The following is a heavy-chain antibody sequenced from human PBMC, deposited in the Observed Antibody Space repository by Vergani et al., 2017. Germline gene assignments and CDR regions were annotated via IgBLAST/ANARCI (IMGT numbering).Heavy chain of an antibody. CDR1: GGTFSSYA. Sequence: QVQLVQSGAEVKKPGSSVKVSCKASGGTFSSYAISWVRQAPGQGLEWMGGIIPIFGTANYAQKLQGRVTMTTDTSTSTAYMELRSLRSDDTAVYYCARDRLRITMVRGDPLFDPWGQGTLVTVSS. D-gene: IGHD3-10*01. CDR2: IIPIFGTA. CDR3: ARDRLRITMVRGDPLFDP. J-gene: IGHJ5*02. V-gene: IGHV1-69*06.